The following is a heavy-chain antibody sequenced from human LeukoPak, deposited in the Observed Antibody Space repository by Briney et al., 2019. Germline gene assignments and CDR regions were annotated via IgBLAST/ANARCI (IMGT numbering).Heavy chain of an antibody. CDR2: ISGSGGST. CDR1: GFTFSSYA. CDR3: AKGPPSSGYYYGFVFGY. Sequence: GGSLRLSCAASGFTFSSYAMSWVRQAPGKGLEWVSAISGSGGSTYYADSVKGRFTISRDNSRNTLCLQMNSLRAEDTAVYYCAKGPPSSGYYYGFVFGYWGQGTLVTVSS. J-gene: IGHJ4*02. V-gene: IGHV3-23*01. D-gene: IGHD3-22*01.